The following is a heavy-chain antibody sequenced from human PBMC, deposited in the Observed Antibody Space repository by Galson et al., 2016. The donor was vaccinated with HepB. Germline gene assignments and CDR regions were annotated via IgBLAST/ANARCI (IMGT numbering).Heavy chain of an antibody. D-gene: IGHD3-22*01. CDR2: IGTEGNT. V-gene: IGHV3-13*01. J-gene: IGHJ6*02. Sequence: SLRLSCAASGFTFSAYDMHWVRQATGQGLEWVSLIGTEGNTYYTGSVTGRFTISRDNAENSLYLHMNSLRAGDSAVYYCARVYYDRSIQDHYGMDVWGLGTTVTVSS. CDR1: GFTFSAYD. CDR3: ARVYYDRSIQDHYGMDV.